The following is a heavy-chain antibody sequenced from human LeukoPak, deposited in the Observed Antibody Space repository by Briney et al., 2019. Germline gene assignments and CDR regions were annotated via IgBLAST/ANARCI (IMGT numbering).Heavy chain of an antibody. CDR2: IYTSGST. CDR1: GGSISSGRYY. J-gene: IGHJ4*02. V-gene: IGHV4-61*02. CDR3: AREFYY. Sequence: SETLSLTCTVSGGSISSGRYYWSWIRQPAGKGLEWIGLIYTSGSTNYNPSLKSRVTISVDMSKNQFSLKLSSVTAADTAVYYCAREFYYWGQGTLVTVSS.